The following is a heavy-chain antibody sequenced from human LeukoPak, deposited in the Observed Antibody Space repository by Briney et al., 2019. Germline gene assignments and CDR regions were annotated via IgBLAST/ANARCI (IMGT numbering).Heavy chain of an antibody. CDR1: GFTFSSHT. J-gene: IGHJ6*02. V-gene: IGHV3-48*01. CDR3: AKDRREINYYYYYGMDV. Sequence: AGGSLRLSCAASGFTFSSHTMNWVRQAPGKGLEWVSYISSSGSTIYYADSVKGRFTISRDNSKNTLYLQMNSLRAEDTAVYYCAKDRREINYYYYYGMDVWGQGTTVTVSS. CDR2: ISSSGSTI.